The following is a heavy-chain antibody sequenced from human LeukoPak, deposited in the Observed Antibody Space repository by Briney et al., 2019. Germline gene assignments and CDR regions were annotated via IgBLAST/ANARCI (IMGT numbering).Heavy chain of an antibody. J-gene: IGHJ3*01. Sequence: SETLSLTCTVSGGSISTYYWSLIRQPAGKGLEWIGRIYASGNTNYNPSLKSRVTMSLDTSKNQFSLRLTSVTAADTAVYYCAREYSSSSGKNAFDVWVQGTMVTVSS. CDR3: AREYSSSSGKNAFDV. CDR2: IYASGNT. CDR1: GGSISTYY. D-gene: IGHD6-6*01. V-gene: IGHV4-4*07.